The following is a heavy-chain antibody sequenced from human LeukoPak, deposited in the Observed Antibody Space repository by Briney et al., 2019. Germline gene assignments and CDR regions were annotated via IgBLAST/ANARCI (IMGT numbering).Heavy chain of an antibody. D-gene: IGHD3-10*01. V-gene: IGHV3-30*02. CDR3: AKDRGSGSYYKPPDAFDI. Sequence: GGSLRLSCAASGFTFSSYGMHWVRQAPGKGLEWVAFIRYDGSNKYYADSVKGRFTISRDNSKNTLYMQMNSLRAEDTAVYYCAKDRGSGSYYKPPDAFDIWGQGTMVTVSS. CDR1: GFTFSSYG. J-gene: IGHJ3*02. CDR2: IRYDGSNK.